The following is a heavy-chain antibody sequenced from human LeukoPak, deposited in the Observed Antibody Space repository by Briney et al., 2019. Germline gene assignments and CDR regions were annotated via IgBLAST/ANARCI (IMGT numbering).Heavy chain of an antibody. D-gene: IGHD3-22*01. J-gene: IGHJ4*02. CDR1: GFPFSSYG. V-gene: IGHV3-23*01. CDR2: ISGSGETT. CDR3: AKTHGYFDQ. Sequence: PGGSLRLSCAASGFPFSSYGMTWLRQTPAKELEWVSAISGSGETTYYSDSVKGRFTISRDNSKNTLFLQMNSLRVEDAAMYYCAKTHGYFDQWGQGTLVAVSS.